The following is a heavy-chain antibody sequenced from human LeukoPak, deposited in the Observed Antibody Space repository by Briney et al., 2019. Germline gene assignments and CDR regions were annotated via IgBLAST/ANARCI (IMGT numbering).Heavy chain of an antibody. Sequence: ASVKVSCKASGYTFTSYAMHWVRQAPGQRLEWMGWINAGNGNTKYSQKFQGRVTITRDTSASTAYMELSSLRSEDTAVYYCARDLMVRGVMPYYYYGMDVWGQGTTVTVSS. V-gene: IGHV1-3*01. CDR3: ARDLMVRGVMPYYYYGMDV. J-gene: IGHJ6*02. CDR1: GYTFTSYA. D-gene: IGHD3-10*01. CDR2: INAGNGNT.